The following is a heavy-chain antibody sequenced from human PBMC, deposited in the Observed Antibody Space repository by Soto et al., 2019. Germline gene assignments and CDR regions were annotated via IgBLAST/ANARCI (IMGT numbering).Heavy chain of an antibody. D-gene: IGHD5-12*01. CDR3: ARDSPIGSTFSGYDAIDH. CDR1: GGTFSSYT. J-gene: IGHJ4*02. Sequence: PVKVSCTASGGTFSSYTISGVRQAPGQGLEWMGRIIPILGMANYAQKFQGRVTITADKSTGTAYMEMNSLTSEDTAVYYCARDSPIGSTFSGYDAIDHWGQGTLVTVSS. V-gene: IGHV1-69*04. CDR2: IIPILGMA.